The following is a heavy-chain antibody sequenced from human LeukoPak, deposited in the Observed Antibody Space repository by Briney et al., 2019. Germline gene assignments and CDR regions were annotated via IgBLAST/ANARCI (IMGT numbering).Heavy chain of an antibody. CDR3: ARVPLTAAPGFFDY. V-gene: IGHV4-31*03. CDR2: IYYSGST. Sequence: SETLSLTCTVSGGSISSGGYYWGWIRQHPGKGLEWIGYIYYSGSTYYNPSLKSRVTISVDTSKNQFSLKLSSVTAADTAVYYCARVPLTAAPGFFDYWGQGTLVTVSS. CDR1: GGSISSGGYY. D-gene: IGHD2-2*01. J-gene: IGHJ4*02.